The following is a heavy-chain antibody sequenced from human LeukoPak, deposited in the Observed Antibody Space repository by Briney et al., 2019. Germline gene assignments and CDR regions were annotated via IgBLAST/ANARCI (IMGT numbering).Heavy chain of an antibody. Sequence: SETLSLTCIVSGGSISSYYWSWIRQPPGKGLEWIGYIYYSGSTNYNPSLKSRVTISVDMSKNQFSLKLTSVTAADTAVYYCARDDSNYYDSSGFDYWGQGTLVTVS. D-gene: IGHD3-22*01. J-gene: IGHJ4*02. V-gene: IGHV4-59*01. CDR2: IYYSGST. CDR1: GGSISSYY. CDR3: ARDDSNYYDSSGFDY.